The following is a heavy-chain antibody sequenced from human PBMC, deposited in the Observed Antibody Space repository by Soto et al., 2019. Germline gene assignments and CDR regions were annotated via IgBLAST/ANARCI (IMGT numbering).Heavy chain of an antibody. CDR3: ARVGAVSPLPWRNAFDI. CDR1: GYSISSSNW. Sequence: QVQLQESGPGLVKPSDTLSLTCAVSGYSISSSNWWGWIRQPPGKGLEWIGYIYYSGSTYYNPSLKSRVTMSVDTSKNQCSLKLSSVTAVDTAVYYCARVGAVSPLPWRNAFDIWGQGTMATVSS. D-gene: IGHD2-15*01. CDR2: IYYSGST. J-gene: IGHJ3*02. V-gene: IGHV4-28*01.